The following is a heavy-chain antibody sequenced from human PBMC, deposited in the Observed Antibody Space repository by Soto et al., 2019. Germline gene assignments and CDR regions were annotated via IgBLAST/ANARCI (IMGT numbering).Heavy chain of an antibody. CDR3: AREGSGSYLVL. V-gene: IGHV1-46*01. J-gene: IGHJ4*02. Sequence: AASVKVSCKASGYSLTGYYIHWVRQAPGQGLEWMGRINPSDGTSAYTQQFQGRFFMTRDTSTSTVFMELNSLKSQDTALYFCAREGSGSYLVLWGQGTLVTVSS. CDR1: GYSLTGYY. CDR2: INPSDGTS. D-gene: IGHD3-22*01.